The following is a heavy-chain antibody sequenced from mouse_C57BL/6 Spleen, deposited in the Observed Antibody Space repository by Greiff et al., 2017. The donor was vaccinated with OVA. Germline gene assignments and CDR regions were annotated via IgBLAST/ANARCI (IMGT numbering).Heavy chain of an antibody. V-gene: IGHV1-50*01. CDR3: ARGDYVNLYWYFDV. CDR2: IDPSDSYT. J-gene: IGHJ1*03. D-gene: IGHD2-1*01. Sequence: QVQLQQPGAELVKPGASVKLSCKASGYTFTSYWMQWVKQRPGQGLEWIGEIDPSDSYTNYNQKFKGKATLTVDTSSSTAYMQLSSLTSEDSAVYYCARGDYVNLYWYFDVWGTGTTVTVSS. CDR1: GYTFTSYW.